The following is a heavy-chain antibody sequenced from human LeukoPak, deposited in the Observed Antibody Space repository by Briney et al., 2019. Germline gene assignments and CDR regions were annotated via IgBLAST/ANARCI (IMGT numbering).Heavy chain of an antibody. J-gene: IGHJ4*02. CDR2: IYYSGST. CDR3: ARGHSSSWYVDY. CDR1: GGSISSSSYY. D-gene: IGHD6-13*01. Sequence: SETLSLTCTVSGGSISSSSYYWGWIRQPPGKGLEWIGSIYYSGSTYYNPSLKSRVTISVDTSKNQFSLKLSSVTAADTAVYYCARGHSSSWYVDYWGQGTLVTVSS. V-gene: IGHV4-39*07.